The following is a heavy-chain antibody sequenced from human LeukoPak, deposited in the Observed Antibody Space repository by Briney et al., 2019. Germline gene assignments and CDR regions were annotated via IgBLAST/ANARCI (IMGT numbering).Heavy chain of an antibody. CDR3: AREEIRSWFDP. CDR2: GHYRETT. J-gene: IGHJ5*02. D-gene: IGHD5-24*01. Sequence: PSETLSLTCSVFGDSVSNNAYYWAWIRQAPGKRLEWVGSGHYRETTYSSPSLKSRVTISVDTSKNQFSLKLSSVTAADTAVYYCAREEIRSWFDPWGQGTLVTVSS. V-gene: IGHV4-39*07. CDR1: GDSVSNNAYY.